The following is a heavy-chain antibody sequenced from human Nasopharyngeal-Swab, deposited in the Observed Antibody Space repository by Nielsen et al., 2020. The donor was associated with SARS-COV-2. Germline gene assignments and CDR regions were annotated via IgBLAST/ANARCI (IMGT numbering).Heavy chain of an antibody. D-gene: IGHD3-10*01. Sequence: SETLSLTCAVSGGSISSSNWWSWVRQPPGKGLEWIGEIYHSGSTKYNPSLKSRVTISVDTSKNQFSLKLSSVTAADTAVYYCARTTEYYYGSGSYNDYYYYGMDVWGQGTTVTVSS. J-gene: IGHJ6*02. V-gene: IGHV4-4*02. CDR3: ARTTEYYYGSGSYNDYYYYGMDV. CDR1: GGSISSSNW. CDR2: IYHSGST.